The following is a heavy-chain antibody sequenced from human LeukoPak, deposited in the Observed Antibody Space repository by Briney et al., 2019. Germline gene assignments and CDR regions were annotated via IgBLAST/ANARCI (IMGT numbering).Heavy chain of an antibody. D-gene: IGHD6-13*01. Sequence: ASVKVSCKASYYNFNSYGITWVRQAPGQGLEWMGWISTYNGNTQYTQSLQGRFTMTTDTSTSTAYMELRSLRFDDTAVYYCARVPRIYTKYTSSEDYMDVWGQGTTVTVSS. V-gene: IGHV1-18*04. CDR1: YYNFNSYG. CDR3: ARVPRIYTKYTSSEDYMDV. CDR2: ISTYNGNT. J-gene: IGHJ6*03.